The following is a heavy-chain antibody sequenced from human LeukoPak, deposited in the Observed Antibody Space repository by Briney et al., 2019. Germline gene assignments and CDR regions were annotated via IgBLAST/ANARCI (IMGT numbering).Heavy chain of an antibody. D-gene: IGHD3-22*01. V-gene: IGHV3-11*01. J-gene: IGHJ3*02. CDR3: AKDISITMIVYAFDI. Sequence: GGSLRLSCAASGFTFSDYYMNWTRQAPGKGLEWVSYISSSGHTIYYADSVKGRFTISRDHAKNLLYLQMNSLRAGDTALYYCAKDISITMIVYAFDIWGQGTMVTVSS. CDR2: ISSSGHTI. CDR1: GFTFSDYY.